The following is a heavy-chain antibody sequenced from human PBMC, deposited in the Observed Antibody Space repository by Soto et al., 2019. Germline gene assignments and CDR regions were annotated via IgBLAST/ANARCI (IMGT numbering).Heavy chain of an antibody. V-gene: IGHV1-69*08. J-gene: IGHJ6*02. CDR3: ARDKSSCGGDCYPNYYYYGMDV. CDR1: GGTFSSYT. CDR2: IIPILGIA. Sequence: QVQLVQSGAEVKKPGSSVKVSCKASGGTFSSYTISWVRQAPGQGLEWMGRIIPILGIANYAQKFQGRVRITADKSTSTAYMELSSLRSEDTAVYYCARDKSSCGGDCYPNYYYYGMDVWGQGTTVTVSS. D-gene: IGHD2-21*02.